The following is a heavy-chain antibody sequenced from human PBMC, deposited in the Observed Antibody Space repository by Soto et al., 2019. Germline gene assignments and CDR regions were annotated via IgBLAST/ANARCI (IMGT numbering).Heavy chain of an antibody. CDR2: IKQDGSQT. V-gene: IGHV3-7*04. D-gene: IGHD6-19*01. J-gene: IGHJ4*02. CDR1: GFTYRNYW. CDR3: ARAVAGSWEDYFDY. Sequence: EVHLVESGGGLVQPGGSLRLSCAASGFTYRNYWMTWVRQAPGRGLEWVAHIKQDGSQTRYVDSVKGRFTVSRDNAKNSLYLQMNSLRAEDTAVYYCARAVAGSWEDYFDYWGQGTRVTVSS.